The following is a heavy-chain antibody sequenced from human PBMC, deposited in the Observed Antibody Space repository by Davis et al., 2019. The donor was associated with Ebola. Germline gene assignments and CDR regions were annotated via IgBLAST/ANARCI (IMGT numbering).Heavy chain of an antibody. V-gene: IGHV3-66*01. CDR1: GFTVSSNY. Sequence: GESLKISCAASGFTVSSNYMSWVRQAPGKGLEWVSVIYSGGSTYYADSVKGRFTISRDNSKNTLYLQMNSLRAEDTAVYYCAKDLFRGYSYVGAFDIWGQGTMVTVSS. J-gene: IGHJ3*02. CDR2: IYSGGST. D-gene: IGHD5-18*01. CDR3: AKDLFRGYSYVGAFDI.